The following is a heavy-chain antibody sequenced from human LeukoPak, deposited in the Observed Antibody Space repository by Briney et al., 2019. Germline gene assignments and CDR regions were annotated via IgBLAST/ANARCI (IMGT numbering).Heavy chain of an antibody. J-gene: IGHJ3*02. Sequence: PSETLSLTCTVSGGSISSSNYYWGWIRQPPRKGLECIGSIYYSGSAYYNPSLKSRVTISVDTSKSQLSLKLSSVTAADTAVYYCARYFSGSSYNKDDAFDIWGHGTLVTVSS. V-gene: IGHV4-39*01. CDR3: ARYFSGSSYNKDDAFDI. CDR1: GGSISSSNYY. D-gene: IGHD1-26*01. CDR2: IYYSGSA.